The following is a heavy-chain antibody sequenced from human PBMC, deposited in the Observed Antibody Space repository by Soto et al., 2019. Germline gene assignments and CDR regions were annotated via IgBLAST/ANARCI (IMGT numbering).Heavy chain of an antibody. D-gene: IGHD6-13*01. J-gene: IGHJ5*02. CDR2: IFSNDEK. CDR3: ASTYSSSWYWFDP. CDR1: GFSLSNAGLG. V-gene: IGHV2-26*04. Sequence: QVTVKESGPVVVKPTETLTLTCTVSGFSLSNAGLGVSWIRQPPGKALEWLAHIFSNDEKSYSTSLKSRPPISXAXXKSQVVLTMSNMDPVDKATYYCASTYSSSWYWFDPWGQGTLVTVSS.